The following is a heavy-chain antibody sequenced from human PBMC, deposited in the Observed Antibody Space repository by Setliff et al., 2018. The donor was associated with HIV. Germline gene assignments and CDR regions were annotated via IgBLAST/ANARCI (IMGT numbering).Heavy chain of an antibody. D-gene: IGHD3-22*01. CDR1: GGSISGHY. CDR3: ARYYYDRSGSSAPYYFMDV. CDR2: IFYSGST. Sequence: NPSETLSLTCSVSGGSISGHYWSWIRQPPGKGLEWIGYIFYSGSTNYNPSLKSRVTISVDTSKNQFSLKLSSVTAADTAVYYCARYYYDRSGSSAPYYFMDVWGKGTTVTVSS. J-gene: IGHJ6*03. V-gene: IGHV4-59*08.